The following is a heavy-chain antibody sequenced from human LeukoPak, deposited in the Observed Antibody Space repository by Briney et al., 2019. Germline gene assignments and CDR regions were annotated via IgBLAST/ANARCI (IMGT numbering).Heavy chain of an antibody. V-gene: IGHV3-48*03. J-gene: IGHJ4*02. CDR3: VRARLIRLENFFDY. Sequence: PPGGSLRLSCAASGFTFSSYAVSWVRQAPGKGLEWVAYTSRGGSDISYADSVKGRFTISTDNANSSLYLQMNSLRAEDTAVYFCVRARLIRLENFFDYWGQGTLVTVSS. CDR2: TSRGGSDI. D-gene: IGHD2-21*02. CDR1: GFTFSSYA.